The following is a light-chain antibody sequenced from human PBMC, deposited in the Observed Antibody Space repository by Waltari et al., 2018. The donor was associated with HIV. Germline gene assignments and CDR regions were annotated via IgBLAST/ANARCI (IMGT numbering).Light chain of an antibody. CDR2: DAS. V-gene: IGKV3-11*01. J-gene: IGKJ5*01. Sequence: EIVLTQSPATLSLSPGEGATLSCRASQTINNYLGWYQQKPGQAPRLLIFDASNRAAGVPAKFSGSGSGTDFTLTISDLGPEDFALYYCQQRFDWPVTFGQGTRLEIK. CDR1: QTINNY. CDR3: QQRFDWPVT.